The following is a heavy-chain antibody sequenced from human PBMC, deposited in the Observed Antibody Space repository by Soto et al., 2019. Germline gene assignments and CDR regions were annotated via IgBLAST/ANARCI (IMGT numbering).Heavy chain of an antibody. CDR3: ARDSPGCSSTSCPNWFDP. D-gene: IGHD2-2*01. V-gene: IGHV1-69*08. Sequence: QVQLVQSGAEVKKPGSSVKVSCKASGGTFSSYTISWVRQAPGQGLEWMGRIIPILGIANYAQKFQGRVTITADKSTSTAYMELSSLRSEDTAVYYCARDSPGCSSTSCPNWFDPWGQGTLVTVSS. J-gene: IGHJ5*02. CDR1: GGTFSSYT. CDR2: IIPILGIA.